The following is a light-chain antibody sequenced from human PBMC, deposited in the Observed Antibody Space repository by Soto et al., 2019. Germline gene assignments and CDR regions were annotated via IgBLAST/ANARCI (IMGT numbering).Light chain of an antibody. CDR1: QGVGGW. Sequence: IQMTQSPSSVSASVGDRVTMTCRASQGVGGWLAWYQQKPGKVPKLLIYATSSLHSGVPSRFSGSGSGTDFTLSISSLQPEEFATYYCQQTHSLPLSFGPGTKVDI. J-gene: IGKJ3*01. CDR3: QQTHSLPLS. V-gene: IGKV1-12*01. CDR2: ATS.